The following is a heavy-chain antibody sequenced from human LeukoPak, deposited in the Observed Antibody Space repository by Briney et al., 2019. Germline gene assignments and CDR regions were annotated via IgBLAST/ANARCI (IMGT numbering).Heavy chain of an antibody. CDR1: GFTFSDYY. D-gene: IGHD3-3*01. CDR3: ARVGVALTSPFDY. J-gene: IGHJ4*02. CDR2: MSSRGYPT. V-gene: IGHV3-11*01. Sequence: GGSLRLSWLASGFTFSDYYMSWVRQAPGKGLEWISYMSSRGYPTYYAESVKGRFTISRDNAKNTLYLQMHNLRTDDTAVYFCARVGVALTSPFDYWGLGTLVAVSS.